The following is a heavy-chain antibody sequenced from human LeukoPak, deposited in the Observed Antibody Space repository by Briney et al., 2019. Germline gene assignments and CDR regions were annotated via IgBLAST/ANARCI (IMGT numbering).Heavy chain of an antibody. D-gene: IGHD3-22*01. CDR3: ARRRYYDGSGYLE. CDR2: IYYSGRT. V-gene: IGHV4-39*01. CDR1: GDSVSRSDSY. Sequence: PSETLSLTCSVSGDSVSRSDSYWDWIRQSPGKGLEWIGTIYYSGRTYYSPSLKSRVTMSVDPSNNQFSLNLRSVTAADTALNYCARRRYYDGSGYLEWGQGTLLSVSS. J-gene: IGHJ1*01.